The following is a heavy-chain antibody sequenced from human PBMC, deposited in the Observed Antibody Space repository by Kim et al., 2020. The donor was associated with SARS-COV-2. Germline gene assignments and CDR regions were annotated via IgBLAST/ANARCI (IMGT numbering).Heavy chain of an antibody. CDR1: GGTFSSYA. Sequence: SVKVSCKASGGTFSSYAISWVRQAPGQGLEWMGGIIPIFGTANYAQKFQGRVTITADESTSTAYMELSSLRSEDTAVYYCARDLGYCSGGSCYGYYGMDVWGQGTTVTVSS. J-gene: IGHJ6*02. D-gene: IGHD2-15*01. V-gene: IGHV1-69*13. CDR3: ARDLGYCSGGSCYGYYGMDV. CDR2: IIPIFGTA.